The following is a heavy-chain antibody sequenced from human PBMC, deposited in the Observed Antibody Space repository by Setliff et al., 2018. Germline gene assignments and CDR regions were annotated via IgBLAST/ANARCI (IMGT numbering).Heavy chain of an antibody. Sequence: PSETLSLTCTVSGDSISSRTYYWSWIRQPAGKGLEWIGHIYTSWSTIYNPSLKSRLTISLDTSKNQFSLNLSSVTAADTAVYYCARTGTYRYFDYWGQGALVTVSS. CDR2: IYTSWST. V-gene: IGHV4-61*09. D-gene: IGHD1-1*01. CDR3: ARTGTYRYFDY. J-gene: IGHJ4*02. CDR1: GDSISSRTYY.